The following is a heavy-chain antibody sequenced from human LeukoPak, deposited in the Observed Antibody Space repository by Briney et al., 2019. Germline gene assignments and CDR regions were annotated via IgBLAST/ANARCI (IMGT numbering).Heavy chain of an antibody. Sequence: PEGSLRLSCAASGFTFSSCSMNWVRQAPGKGLEWISSISSSSSYIYYADSVKGRFTISRDNAKNSLYLQMNSLRAEDTAVYYCATEGLGVVVPAAILYYYYYMDVRGKGTTVTVSS. D-gene: IGHD2-2*01. CDR1: GFTFSSCS. J-gene: IGHJ6*03. CDR2: ISSSSSYI. CDR3: ATEGLGVVVPAAILYYYYYMDV. V-gene: IGHV3-21*01.